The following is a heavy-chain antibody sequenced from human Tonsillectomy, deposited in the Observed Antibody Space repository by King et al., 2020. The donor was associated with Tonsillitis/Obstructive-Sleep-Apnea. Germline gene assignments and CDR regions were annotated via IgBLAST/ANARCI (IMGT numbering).Heavy chain of an antibody. J-gene: IGHJ2*01. CDR3: ARTRRLAGVYWYFDL. CDR1: GGSISSYY. Sequence: QLQESGPGLVKPSETLSLTCTVSGGSISSYYWSWIRQPPGKGLEWIGYIYYSGSTNYNPSLKSRVTISVDTSKNQFSLKLSSVTAADTAVYYCARTRRLAGVYWYFDLWGRGTLVTVSS. V-gene: IGHV4-59*01. CDR2: IYYSGST. D-gene: IGHD6-19*01.